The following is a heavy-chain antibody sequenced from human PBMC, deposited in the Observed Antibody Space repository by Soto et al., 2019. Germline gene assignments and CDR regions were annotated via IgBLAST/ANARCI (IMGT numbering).Heavy chain of an antibody. J-gene: IGHJ6*02. Sequence: ASVKVSCKASGYTFTSYDINWVRQATGQGLEWMGWMNPNSGNTGYAQKFQGRVTMTRNTYLSTAYMELSSLRSEETALYYCAIGRGRRWSGYYPRYYYGLDVWGQGTTVTVSS. CDR3: AIGRGRRWSGYYPRYYYGLDV. D-gene: IGHD3-3*01. CDR2: MNPNSGNT. V-gene: IGHV1-8*01. CDR1: GYTFTSYD.